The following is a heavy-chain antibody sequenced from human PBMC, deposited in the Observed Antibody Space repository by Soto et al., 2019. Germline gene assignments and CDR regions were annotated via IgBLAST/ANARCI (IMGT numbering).Heavy chain of an antibody. V-gene: IGHV4-39*01. J-gene: IGHJ4*02. CDR3: ATKGEYPGLSDYFDY. D-gene: IGHD3-16*01. CDR2: IYYSGST. Sequence: SETLSLTCTVSGGSISSSSYYWGWIRQPPGKGLEWIGSIYYSGSTYYNPSLKSRVTISVDTSKNQFSLKLSSVTAADTAVYYCATKGEYPGLSDYFDYWGQGTLVTVSS. CDR1: GGSISSSSYY.